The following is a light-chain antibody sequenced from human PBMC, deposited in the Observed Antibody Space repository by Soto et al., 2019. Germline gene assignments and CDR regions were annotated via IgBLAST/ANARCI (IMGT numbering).Light chain of an antibody. Sequence: EIVLTQSPGTLSLSPGERATLSCWSSQSVSSSHLAWYQQKPGQAPRLLIYGASSRATGIPDRFSGSGSGTDFTLTISRLEPADFAVYFCHQYDSSLWTFGQGTKVDI. CDR2: GAS. CDR3: HQYDSSLWT. CDR1: QSVSSSH. V-gene: IGKV3-20*01. J-gene: IGKJ1*01.